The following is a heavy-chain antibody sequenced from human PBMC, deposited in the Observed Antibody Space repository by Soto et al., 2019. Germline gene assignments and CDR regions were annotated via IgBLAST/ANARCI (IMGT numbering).Heavy chain of an antibody. V-gene: IGHV3-73*01. CDR1: GFTFSGSA. J-gene: IGHJ6*02. Sequence: GGSLRLSCAASGFTFSGSAMHWVRQASGKGLEWVGRIRTKANSYASTYAASVQGRFTISRDDSKNTAYLQMNSLKTEDTAVYYCTRPPSWLLGYGMDVWGQGTTVTVSS. CDR2: IRTKANSYAS. CDR3: TRPPSWLLGYGMDV. D-gene: IGHD5-12*01.